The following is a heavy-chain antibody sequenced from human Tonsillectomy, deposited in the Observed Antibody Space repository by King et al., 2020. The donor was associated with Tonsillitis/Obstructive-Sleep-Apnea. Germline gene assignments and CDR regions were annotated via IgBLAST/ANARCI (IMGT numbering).Heavy chain of an antibody. CDR2: INSDGSIT. D-gene: IGHD2-2*01. V-gene: IGHV3-74*01. Sequence: VQLVESGVGLVQPGGSLRLSCAASGFTFSSYWMHWVRQAPGKGLVWVSRINSDGSITSYADSVKGRFTISRDNAKNTLYLQMNSLRAEDTAVYYCTREGYGGYCSSTSCYGYFQHWGQGTLVTVSS. CDR3: TREGYGGYCSSTSCYGYFQH. J-gene: IGHJ1*01. CDR1: GFTFSSYW.